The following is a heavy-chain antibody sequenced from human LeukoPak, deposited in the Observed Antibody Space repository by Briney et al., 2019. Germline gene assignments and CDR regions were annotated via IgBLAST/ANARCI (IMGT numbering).Heavy chain of an antibody. CDR1: GFTFSNAW. D-gene: IGHD3-10*01. J-gene: IGHJ6*02. CDR3: TTTGNYGSGSYYRSDYYGMDV. V-gene: IGHV3-15*01. Sequence: GSLRLSCAASGFTFSNAWMSWVRQAPGKGLEWVGRVKSKTDGETTDYAAPVKGRFSISRDDSQNTLYLHMNSLKTEDTAVYYCTTTGNYGSGSYYRSDYYGMDVWGQGTTVTVSS. CDR2: VKSKTDGETT.